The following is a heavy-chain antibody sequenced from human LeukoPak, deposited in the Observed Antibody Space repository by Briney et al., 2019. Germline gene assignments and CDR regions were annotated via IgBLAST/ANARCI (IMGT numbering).Heavy chain of an antibody. CDR1: GASISNGGYS. CDR2: IYHSGTT. CDR3: ARVVYYASGTYYFDY. D-gene: IGHD3-10*01. V-gene: IGHV4-30-2*01. J-gene: IGHJ4*02. Sequence: PSETLSLTCGASGASISNGGYSWSWIRQPPGKGLEWIGHIYHSGTTYHNPSLKSRVTISVDTSKNQFSLKLSSVTAADTAVYYCARVVYYASGTYYFDYWGQGTLVTVSS.